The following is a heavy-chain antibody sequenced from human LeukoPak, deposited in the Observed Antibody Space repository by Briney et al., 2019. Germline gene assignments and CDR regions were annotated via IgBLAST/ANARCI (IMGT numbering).Heavy chain of an antibody. CDR1: GGSISSYY. J-gene: IGHJ3*02. Sequence: SETLSLTCTVSGGSISSYYWSWIRQPPGKGLEWIGYIYYSGSTNYNPSLKSRVTISVDTSKNQFSLKLSSVTAADTAVYYCARGLNSDFWSGSHAFDIWGQGTMVTVSS. CDR3: ARGLNSDFWSGSHAFDI. CDR2: IYYSGST. V-gene: IGHV4-59*01. D-gene: IGHD3-3*01.